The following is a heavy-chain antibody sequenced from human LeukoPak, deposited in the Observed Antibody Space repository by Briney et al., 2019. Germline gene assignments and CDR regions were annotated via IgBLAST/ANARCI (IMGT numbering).Heavy chain of an antibody. CDR3: ARAIAALDY. CDR1: GGSFSGYY. Sequence: SETLSLTCAVYGGSFSGYYWSWIRQPPGKGLEWIGEINHSGSTNYNPSLKSRVTISVDTSKNRFSLKLSSVTAADTAVYYCARAIAALDYWGQGTLVTVSS. J-gene: IGHJ4*02. CDR2: INHSGST. V-gene: IGHV4-34*01. D-gene: IGHD6-6*01.